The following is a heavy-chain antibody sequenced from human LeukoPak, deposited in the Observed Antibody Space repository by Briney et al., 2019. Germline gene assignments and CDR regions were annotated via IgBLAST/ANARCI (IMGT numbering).Heavy chain of an antibody. D-gene: IGHD4-23*01. CDR1: GFTFSGYI. V-gene: IGHV3-48*01. CDR2: TSSTSVI. Sequence: PGGSLRLSCAVSGFTFSGYIMNWVRQAPGKGLEWIAYTSSTSVIYYADSLKGRFTISRDNAKNSLYLQMNSLRVDDTAVYYCAREGDGGNSGFAHWGQGTLVTVSS. J-gene: IGHJ4*02. CDR3: AREGDGGNSGFAH.